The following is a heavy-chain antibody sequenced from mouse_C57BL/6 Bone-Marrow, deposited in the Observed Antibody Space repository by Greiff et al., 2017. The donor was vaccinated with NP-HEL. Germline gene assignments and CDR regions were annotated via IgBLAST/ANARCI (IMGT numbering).Heavy chain of an antibody. CDR3: ARWVLANLDLDYAMDY. V-gene: IGHV1-22*01. CDR2: INPNNGGT. J-gene: IGHJ4*01. Sequence: VQLQQSGPELVKPGASVKMSCKASGYTFTDYNMHWVKQSHGKSLEWIGYINPNNGGTSYNQKFKGKATLTVNKSSSTAYMELRSLTSEDSAVYYCARWVLANLDLDYAMDYWGQGTSVTVSS. CDR1: GYTFTDYN. D-gene: IGHD4-1*01.